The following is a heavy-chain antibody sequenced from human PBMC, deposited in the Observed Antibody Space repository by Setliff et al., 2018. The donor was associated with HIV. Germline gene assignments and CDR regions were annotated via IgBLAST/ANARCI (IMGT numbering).Heavy chain of an antibody. CDR2: IYYSGST. CDR1: GGSFSGYY. Sequence: TSETLSLTCAVYGGSFSGYYWSWIRQPPGKGLEWIGYIYYSGSTNYNPSLKSRVTISVDTSKNQFSLKLSSVTPADTAVYYCARDHIVATIRDYYYGMDVWGQGTTVTVSS. V-gene: IGHV4-59*01. CDR3: ARDHIVATIRDYYYGMDV. J-gene: IGHJ6*02. D-gene: IGHD5-12*01.